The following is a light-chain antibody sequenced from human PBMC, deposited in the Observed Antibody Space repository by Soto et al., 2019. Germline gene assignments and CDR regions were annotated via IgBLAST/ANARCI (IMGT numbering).Light chain of an antibody. J-gene: IGKJ1*01. CDR2: GAS. CDR1: QSVSSN. CDR3: QQYNNWWT. Sequence: IVMTQSPATLSVSPGERATLSCRASQSVSSNLAWYQQKPGQAPRLLIYGASMRATAIPARFSGSGSGTEFTLTISSLQSEDFAVYYCQQYNNWWTVGQGTKVDIK. V-gene: IGKV3-15*01.